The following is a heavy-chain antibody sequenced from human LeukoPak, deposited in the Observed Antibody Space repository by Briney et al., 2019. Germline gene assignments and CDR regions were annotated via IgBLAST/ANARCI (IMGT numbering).Heavy chain of an antibody. Sequence: PSETLSLTCAVYGGSFSGYYWSWIRQPPGRGLEWIGEINHSGSTNYNPSLKSRVTISVDTSKNQFSLKLSSVTAADTAVYYCARRLAAYSSGWTDYWGQGTLVSVSS. CDR1: GGSFSGYY. J-gene: IGHJ4*02. D-gene: IGHD6-19*01. V-gene: IGHV4-34*01. CDR3: ARRLAAYSSGWTDY. CDR2: INHSGST.